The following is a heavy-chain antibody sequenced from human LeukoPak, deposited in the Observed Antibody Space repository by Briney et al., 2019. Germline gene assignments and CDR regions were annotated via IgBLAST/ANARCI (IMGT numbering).Heavy chain of an antibody. Sequence: GGSLRLPCAASGFSFRSYAMTWVRQAPGKGLEWVSAIGGSESSTYYADSVKGRFTISRDNSKNTLYLQMNSLRAEDTAVYYCAKGETYSTSDSWGQGTLVTVSS. V-gene: IGHV3-23*01. CDR3: AKGETYSTSDS. D-gene: IGHD2/OR15-2a*01. CDR1: GFSFRSYA. J-gene: IGHJ4*02. CDR2: IGGSESST.